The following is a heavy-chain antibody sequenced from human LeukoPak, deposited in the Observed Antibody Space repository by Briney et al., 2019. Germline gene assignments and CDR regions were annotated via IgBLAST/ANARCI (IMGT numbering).Heavy chain of an antibody. CDR2: IIPISGTA. J-gene: IGHJ4*02. Sequence: SVKVSCKASGGTFSSYAISWVRQAPGQGLEWMGGIIPISGTANYAQKFQGRVTITADESTTTAYMELSSLRSEDTAVYYCARERPGVGAPYYPFDYWGQGTLVTVSS. V-gene: IGHV1-69*13. CDR1: GGTFSSYA. D-gene: IGHD1-26*01. CDR3: ARERPGVGAPYYPFDY.